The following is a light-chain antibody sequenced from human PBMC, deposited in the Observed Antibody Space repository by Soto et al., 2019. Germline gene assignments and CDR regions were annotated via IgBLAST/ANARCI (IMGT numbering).Light chain of an antibody. V-gene: IGKV3-20*01. CDR1: QSVDNN. CDR3: QQYGSSGT. J-gene: IGKJ1*01. Sequence: EIVMTQSPVTLSASPGESATLSCRASQSVDNNVAWYQQKPGQAPRLLIVGSFARATGIPARFSGSGSGTDFTPTISRLEPEDFAVYYCQQYGSSGTFGQGTKV. CDR2: GSF.